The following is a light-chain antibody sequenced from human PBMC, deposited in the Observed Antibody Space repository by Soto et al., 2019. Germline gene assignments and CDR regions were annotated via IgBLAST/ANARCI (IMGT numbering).Light chain of an antibody. CDR1: SSDVGGYNY. CDR3: CSYAGSYTWG. Sequence: QSALTQPRSVSGSPGQSVTISCTGTSSDVGGYNYVSWYQQHPGKAPKLMIYDVSKRPSGVPDRFSGSKSGNTASLTISGLQAEDEADYYFCSYAGSYTWGFGTGTKLTVL. V-gene: IGLV2-11*01. CDR2: DVS. J-gene: IGLJ1*01.